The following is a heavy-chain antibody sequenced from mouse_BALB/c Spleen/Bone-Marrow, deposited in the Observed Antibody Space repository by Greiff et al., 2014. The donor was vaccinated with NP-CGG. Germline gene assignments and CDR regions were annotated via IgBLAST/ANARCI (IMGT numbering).Heavy chain of an antibody. CDR3: ARRGYGNYVGYAMDY. J-gene: IGHJ4*01. Sequence: EVQGVESGGGLAKPGGSLKLSCAASGFTFSSYAMSWVRQTPEKRLEWVATISSGGSYTYYPDSVKGRFTISRDNAKNTLYLQMSSLRSEDTAMYYCARRGYGNYVGYAMDYWGQGTSVTVSS. CDR1: GFTFSSYA. V-gene: IGHV5-9-3*01. D-gene: IGHD2-10*02. CDR2: ISSGGSYT.